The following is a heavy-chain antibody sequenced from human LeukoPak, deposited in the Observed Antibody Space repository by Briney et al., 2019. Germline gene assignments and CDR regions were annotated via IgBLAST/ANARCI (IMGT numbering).Heavy chain of an antibody. CDR3: ATYYGSGSYLRVDY. Sequence: ASVKVSCKVSGYTLTELSMHWVRQVPGKGLEWMGGFDPEDGETIYAQKFQGRVTMTEDTSTDTAYMELSSLRSEDTAVYYCATYYGSGSYLRVDYWGQGTLVTVSS. CDR2: FDPEDGET. CDR1: GYTLTELS. J-gene: IGHJ4*02. D-gene: IGHD3-10*01. V-gene: IGHV1-24*01.